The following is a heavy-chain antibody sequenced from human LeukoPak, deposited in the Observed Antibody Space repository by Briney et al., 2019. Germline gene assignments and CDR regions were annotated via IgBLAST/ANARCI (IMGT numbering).Heavy chain of an antibody. CDR2: IYHSGST. J-gene: IGHJ4*02. V-gene: IGHV4-38-2*01. CDR1: GYSISSGYY. D-gene: IGHD6-19*01. Sequence: SETLSLTCAVSGYSISSGYYWGWIRQPSGKGLAWIGSIYHSGSTYYNPSLKSRLSISADTSKNQFSLRLSSVTAADSAVYYCARGTGWSYYFDYWGQGTLVTVSS. CDR3: ARGTGWSYYFDY.